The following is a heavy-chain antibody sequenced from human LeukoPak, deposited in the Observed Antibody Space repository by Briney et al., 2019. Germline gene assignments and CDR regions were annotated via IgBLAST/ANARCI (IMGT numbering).Heavy chain of an antibody. D-gene: IGHD1-26*01. Sequence: VSVKVSCKASGYTFTSYDINWVRQATGQGLEWMGWMNPNSGNTGYAQKFQGRVTMTRNTSISTAYMELSSLRSEDTAVYYCARELNIVGDFPGYWGQGTLVTVSS. CDR3: ARELNIVGDFPGY. V-gene: IGHV1-8*01. CDR1: GYTFTSYD. CDR2: MNPNSGNT. J-gene: IGHJ4*02.